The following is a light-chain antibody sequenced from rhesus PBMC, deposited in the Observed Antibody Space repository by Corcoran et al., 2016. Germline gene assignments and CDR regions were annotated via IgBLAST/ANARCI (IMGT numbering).Light chain of an antibody. Sequence: DIQMTQSPPSLSASVGDRVTVTCRASQGINKELSWYQQKPGKPPTLLIYAAASLQTGVTSRVSGSGSGTDFTLTISSLQPEDFATYYCQQDYNTPYSFGQGTKVEIK. J-gene: IGKJ2*01. CDR1: QGINKE. V-gene: IGKV1-94*01. CDR2: AAA. CDR3: QQDYNTPYS.